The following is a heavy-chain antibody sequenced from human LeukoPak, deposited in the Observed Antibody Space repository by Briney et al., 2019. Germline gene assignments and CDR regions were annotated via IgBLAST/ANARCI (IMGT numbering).Heavy chain of an antibody. D-gene: IGHD6-13*01. CDR3: ARHIAAAGISDY. Sequence: EASVKVSCKASGGTFSSYAISWVRQAPGQGLEWMGWISAYNGNTNYAQKLQGRVTMTTDTSTSTAYMELRSLRSDDTAVYYCARHIAAAGISDYWGQGTLVTVSS. V-gene: IGHV1-18*01. CDR1: GGTFSSYA. J-gene: IGHJ4*02. CDR2: ISAYNGNT.